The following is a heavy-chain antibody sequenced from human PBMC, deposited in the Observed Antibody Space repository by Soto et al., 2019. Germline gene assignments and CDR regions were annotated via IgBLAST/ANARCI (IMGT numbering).Heavy chain of an antibody. CDR2: VDPEDGET. CDR3: ATDRHSDFWSGYQGAFDY. D-gene: IGHD3-3*01. Sequence: GASVKVSCKVSGHTFTDYYMHWVQQAPGKGLEWMGLVDPEDGETKSAEKFQGRVTITADKSTDTAYMELTSLRSEDTALYYCATDRHSDFWSGYQGAFDYWGQGTLVTVSS. CDR1: GHTFTDYY. J-gene: IGHJ4*02. V-gene: IGHV1-69-2*01.